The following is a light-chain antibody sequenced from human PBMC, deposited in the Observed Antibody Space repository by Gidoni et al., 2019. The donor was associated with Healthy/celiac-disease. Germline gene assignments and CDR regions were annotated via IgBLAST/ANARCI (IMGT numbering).Light chain of an antibody. CDR3: QSYDSSNRV. J-gene: IGLJ3*02. Sequence: NFMLTQPHSVSESPGKKVTISCTRSSGSIASNYVQWYQQRPGSSPTTVIDEDNQRPSGVPDRFSGSIDSSSNSASLTISGLKTEDEADYYCQSYDSSNRVFGGGTKLTVL. V-gene: IGLV6-57*01. CDR1: SGSIASNY. CDR2: EDN.